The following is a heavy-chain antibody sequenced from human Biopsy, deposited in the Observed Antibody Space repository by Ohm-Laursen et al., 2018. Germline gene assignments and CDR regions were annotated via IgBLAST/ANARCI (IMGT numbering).Heavy chain of an antibody. CDR2: ISHTGYT. CDR3: ARGSNDSGGLYFPR. V-gene: IGHV4-59*11. CDR1: GGSFTGHY. D-gene: IGHD4-23*01. Sequence: GTLSLTCIVSGGSFTGHYWTWIRQPPGKGLEWIGHISHTGYTSYKSSLKSRVTISLDTSRNHFSLRSSSLTAADTAVYYCARGSNDSGGLYFPRWGQGTLLTVSS. J-gene: IGHJ4*02.